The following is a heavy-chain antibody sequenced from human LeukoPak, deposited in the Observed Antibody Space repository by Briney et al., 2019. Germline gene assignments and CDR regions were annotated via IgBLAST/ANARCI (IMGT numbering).Heavy chain of an antibody. D-gene: IGHD3-10*01. Sequence: PGGSLRLSCAASGFTLSSYWMSWFRQAPGKGLEWVANIKEDGSEKYYVDSVKGRFTISRDNAKNSLYLHMNSLTAEDTAMYYCARDWVAGVPFDAFDIWGQGTMVSVSS. CDR2: IKEDGSEK. V-gene: IGHV3-7*03. CDR1: GFTLSSYW. J-gene: IGHJ3*02. CDR3: ARDWVAGVPFDAFDI.